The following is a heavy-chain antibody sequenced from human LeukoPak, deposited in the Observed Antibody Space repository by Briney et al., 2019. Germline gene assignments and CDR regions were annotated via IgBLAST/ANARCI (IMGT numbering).Heavy chain of an antibody. J-gene: IGHJ3*02. D-gene: IGHD6-19*01. Sequence: GASVKVSCKASGYTFTSYGISWVRQAPGQGLEWMGWISGYNGNTNYAQQKLQGRVTMTTDTSTSTAYMELRSLRSDDTAVYYCARVGHSSSLYSSGWYLTEHDAFDIWGQGTMVTVSS. CDR2: ISGYNGNT. CDR1: GYTFTSYG. V-gene: IGHV1-18*01. CDR3: ARVGHSSSLYSSGWYLTEHDAFDI.